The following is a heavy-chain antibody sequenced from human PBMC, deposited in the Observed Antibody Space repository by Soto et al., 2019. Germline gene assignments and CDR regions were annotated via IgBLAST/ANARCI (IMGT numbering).Heavy chain of an antibody. CDR3: ARGIWARYYFDY. CDR1: GGSISSDY. CDR2: IYYSGST. Sequence: SEPLSLTCTGSGGSISSDYWSWVRQPPGKGLEWIGYIYYSGSTNYNPSLKSRVTISVDTSKNQFSLKLSSVTAADTAVYYCARGIWARYYFDYWGQGTLVTVSS. V-gene: IGHV4-59*01. D-gene: IGHD6-6*01. J-gene: IGHJ4*02.